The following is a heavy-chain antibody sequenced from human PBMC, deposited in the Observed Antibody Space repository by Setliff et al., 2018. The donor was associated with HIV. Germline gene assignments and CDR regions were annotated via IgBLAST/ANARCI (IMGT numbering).Heavy chain of an antibody. Sequence: KASETLSLTCTVSGGSISSHYWGWIRQPPGKGLEWIGYIYYSGSTNYNPSLKSRVTISVDTSKNQFSQKLSSVTAADTAVYYCARVEEAVNGGGFDPWGPGTLVTAPQ. V-gene: IGHV4-59*11. D-gene: IGHD4-17*01. CDR3: ARVEEAVNGGGFDP. J-gene: IGHJ5*02. CDR1: GGSISSHY. CDR2: IYYSGST.